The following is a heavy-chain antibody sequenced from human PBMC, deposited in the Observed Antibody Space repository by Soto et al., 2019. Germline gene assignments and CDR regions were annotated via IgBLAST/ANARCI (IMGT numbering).Heavy chain of an antibody. D-gene: IGHD6-19*01. CDR3: AKDIREYSSGWTYFDY. Sequence: GGSLRLSCAASGFAFHDYAMHWVRQGQGKGLEWVSGITWNSGSIDYADSVKGRFTISRDNAKNSLYLQMNSLRPEDTALYYCAKDIREYSSGWTYFDYWGHGTLVTVSS. J-gene: IGHJ4*01. CDR1: GFAFHDYA. CDR2: ITWNSGSI. V-gene: IGHV3-9*01.